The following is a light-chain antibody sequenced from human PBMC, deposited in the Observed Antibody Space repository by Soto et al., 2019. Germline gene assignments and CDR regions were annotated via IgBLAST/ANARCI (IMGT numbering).Light chain of an antibody. CDR1: PSVLYSSDNNNY. Sequence: DIVMTQSPDFLAVSLGERATINCKSSPSVLYSSDNNNYLAWYQQKPGQAPKLLIYWASARQSGGPDRFSGSGSGTDFTLTISSLQAEDVAVYYCQQYYRTPQTFGHGTKVEIK. V-gene: IGKV4-1*01. CDR2: WAS. CDR3: QQYYRTPQT. J-gene: IGKJ1*01.